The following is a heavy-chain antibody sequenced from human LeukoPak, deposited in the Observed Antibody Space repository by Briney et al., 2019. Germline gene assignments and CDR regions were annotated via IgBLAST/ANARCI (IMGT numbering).Heavy chain of an antibody. J-gene: IGHJ4*02. CDR2: IFYSGST. Sequence: SETLSLTCTVSGGSIGSSSYYWGWIRQPPGKGLEWVGSIFYSGSTYYNPSLKSRVTIYVDTSKNQFSLKLSSVTAADTAVFYCARLRAKHYDILTGYFGIYYFDYWGQGTLVTVSS. V-gene: IGHV4-39*01. D-gene: IGHD3-9*01. CDR3: ARLRAKHYDILTGYFGIYYFDY. CDR1: GGSIGSSSYY.